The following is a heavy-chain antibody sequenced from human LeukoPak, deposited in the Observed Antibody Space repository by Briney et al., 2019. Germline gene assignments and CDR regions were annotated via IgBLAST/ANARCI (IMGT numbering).Heavy chain of an antibody. V-gene: IGHV1-18*01. CDR2: ISAYNGNT. CDR3: ARPYYDSSAPPYDY. D-gene: IGHD3-22*01. J-gene: IGHJ4*02. Sequence: GASVKVSCKASGYTFTGYGISWVRQAPGQGLEWMGWISAYNGNTNYAQKLQGRVTMTTDTSTSTAYMELRSLRSDDTAVYYCARPYYDSSAPPYDYWGQGTLVTVSS. CDR1: GYTFTGYG.